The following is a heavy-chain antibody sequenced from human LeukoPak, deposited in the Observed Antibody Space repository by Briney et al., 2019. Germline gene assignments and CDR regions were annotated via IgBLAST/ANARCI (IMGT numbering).Heavy chain of an antibody. Sequence: PGRSLRLSCAASGFTFSSYAMSWVRQAPGKGLEWVSAISDSGGSTYYADSVKGRFTISRDNSKNTLSLQMNSLRAEDTAVYYCAAMDYVWGSYRQDAFDIWGQGTMVTVSS. CDR3: AAMDYVWGSYRQDAFDI. CDR1: GFTFSSYA. D-gene: IGHD3-16*02. J-gene: IGHJ3*02. CDR2: ISDSGGST. V-gene: IGHV3-23*01.